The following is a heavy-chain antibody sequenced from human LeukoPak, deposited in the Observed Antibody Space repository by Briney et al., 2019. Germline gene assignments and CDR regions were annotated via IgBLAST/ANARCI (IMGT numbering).Heavy chain of an antibody. CDR3: ARSLKETATIRTFYFDY. Sequence: GGSLRLSCAASGFTVSSNYMSWVRQAPGKGLEWVSVIYSGGTTYYADSVKGRFTISRDISKSTLYLQMNSLRAEDTAVYYCARSLKETATIRTFYFDYWGQGTLVTVSS. D-gene: IGHD5-24*01. CDR1: GFTVSSNY. CDR2: IYSGGTT. J-gene: IGHJ4*02. V-gene: IGHV3-53*01.